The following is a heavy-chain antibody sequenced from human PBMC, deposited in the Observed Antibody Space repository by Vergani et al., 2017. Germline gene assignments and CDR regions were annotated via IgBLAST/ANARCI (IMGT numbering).Heavy chain of an antibody. CDR2: INPSGGST. Sequence: QVQLVQSGAEVKKPGASVKVSCKASGYTFTSYYMHWVRQAPGQGLEWMGIINPSGGSTSYAQKFQGRVTMTRDTSTSTVYMELSRLRSDDTAVYYCARDGFIVATTGQYYYYGMDVWGQGTTVTVSS. CDR3: ARDGFIVATTGQYYYYGMDV. J-gene: IGHJ6*02. D-gene: IGHD5-12*01. CDR1: GYTFTSYY. V-gene: IGHV1-46*01.